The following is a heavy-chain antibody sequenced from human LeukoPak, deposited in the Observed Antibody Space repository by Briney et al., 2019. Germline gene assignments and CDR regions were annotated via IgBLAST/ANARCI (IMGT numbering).Heavy chain of an antibody. CDR3: ARPRGYMDV. Sequence: SETLSLTCAVYGGSFSGYYWSWIRQPPGKGLEWIGEINHSGSTDYNPPLKSRVTISVDTSKNQFSLKLSSVTAADTAVYYCARPRGYMDVWGKGTTVTISS. CDR1: GGSFSGYY. CDR2: INHSGST. V-gene: IGHV4-34*01. J-gene: IGHJ6*03.